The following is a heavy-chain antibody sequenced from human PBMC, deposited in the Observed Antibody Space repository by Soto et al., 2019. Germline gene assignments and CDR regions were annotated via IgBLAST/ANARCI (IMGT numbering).Heavy chain of an antibody. Sequence: PGGSLRLSCAASGFTFSSYSMNWVRQAPGKGLEWVPSISSSSSYIYYADSVKGRFTISRDNAKNSLYLQMNSLRAEDTAVYYCARDKPTPVSNYYDSSARYAGRGYYYYGMDVWGQGXTVTVSS. D-gene: IGHD3-22*01. CDR2: ISSSSSYI. CDR3: ARDKPTPVSNYYDSSARYAGRGYYYYGMDV. J-gene: IGHJ6*02. CDR1: GFTFSSYS. V-gene: IGHV3-21*01.